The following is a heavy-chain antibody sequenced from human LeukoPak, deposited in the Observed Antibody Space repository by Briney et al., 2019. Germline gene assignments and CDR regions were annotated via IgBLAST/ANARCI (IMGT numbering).Heavy chain of an antibody. Sequence: ASVKVSCKASGYTFTSYDINWVRQATGQGLEWMGWMNPNSGNTGYAQKLQGRVTMTTDTSTSTAYMELRSLRSDDTAVYYCARDQEDYYYYMDVWGKGTTVTISS. CDR1: GYTFTSYD. J-gene: IGHJ6*03. CDR3: ARDQEDYYYYMDV. V-gene: IGHV1-8*02. CDR2: MNPNSGNT.